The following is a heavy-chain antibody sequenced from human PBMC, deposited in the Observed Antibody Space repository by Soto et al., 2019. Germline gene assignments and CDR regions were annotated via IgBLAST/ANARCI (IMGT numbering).Heavy chain of an antibody. CDR3: ARSFMGAFDS. J-gene: IGHJ4*02. D-gene: IGHD3-16*01. CDR1: GFTFDDYA. CDR2: ISWNSGEI. Sequence: GGSLRLSCAASGFTFDDYAMHWVRQAPGKGLEWVSGISWNSGEIGYADSVKGRFTISRDNAKNSLSLQMNSLRAEDTAVYYCARSFMGAFDSWGLGTLVTVSS. V-gene: IGHV3-9*01.